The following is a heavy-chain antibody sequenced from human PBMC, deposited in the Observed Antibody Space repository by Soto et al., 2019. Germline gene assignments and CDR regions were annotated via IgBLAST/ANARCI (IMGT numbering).Heavy chain of an antibody. J-gene: IGHJ4*02. CDR3: ARGEEVWLLFQYYFDY. CDR1: GFTFSSYS. Sequence: GGSLRLSCAASGFTFSSYSMNWVRQAPGKGLEWVSSISSSSSYIYYADSVKGRFTISRDNAKNSLYLQMNSLRAEDTAVYYCARGEEVWLLFQYYFDYWGQGTLVTVSS. D-gene: IGHD3-3*01. V-gene: IGHV3-21*01. CDR2: ISSSSSYI.